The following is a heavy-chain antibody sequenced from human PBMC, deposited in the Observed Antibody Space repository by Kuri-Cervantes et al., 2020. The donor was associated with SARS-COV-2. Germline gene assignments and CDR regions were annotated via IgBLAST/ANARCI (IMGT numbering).Heavy chain of an antibody. Sequence: SVPVSFKASGGTLSSYAIRWVRQAPGQGIEWMGGIIPIFCTANYAQKFQGRVPITADESTSTVYMELSSLRSGDTAVYYCARGNSGLVINWGEGTLVTVSS. CDR2: IIPIFCTA. CDR1: GGTLSSYA. CDR3: ARGNSGLVIN. V-gene: IGHV1-69*13. J-gene: IGHJ4*02. D-gene: IGHD3-22*01.